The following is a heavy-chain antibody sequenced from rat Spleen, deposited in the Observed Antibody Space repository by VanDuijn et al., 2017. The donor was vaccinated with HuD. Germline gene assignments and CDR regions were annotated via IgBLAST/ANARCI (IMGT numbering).Heavy chain of an antibody. CDR2: IWTGGST. D-gene: IGHD1-6*01. Sequence: QVQLKGSGPGLVQPSQTLSLTCTVSGFSLTSYNVHWVRQPTGKGLEWMGVIWTGGSTDYNSALKSRLSISRVASKSQVFLKSNRMLTSDIATYYCARAYTTDWYFDFWGPGTMVTVSP. CDR3: ARAYTTDWYFDF. CDR1: GFSLTSYN. J-gene: IGHJ1*01. V-gene: IGHV2-30*01.